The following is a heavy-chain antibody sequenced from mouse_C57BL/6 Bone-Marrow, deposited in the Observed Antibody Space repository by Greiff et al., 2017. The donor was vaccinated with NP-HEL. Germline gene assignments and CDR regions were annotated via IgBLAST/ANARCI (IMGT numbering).Heavy chain of an antibody. Sequence: LSFPSSVSPFPHSWLPFVPPRPGRGLEWIGRIDPNSGGTKYNEKFKSKATLTVDKPSSTAYMQLSSLTSEDSAVYYCARYYYGSGYFGYWGQGTTLTVSS. J-gene: IGHJ2*01. D-gene: IGHD1-1*01. CDR3: ARYYYGSGYFGY. CDR2: IDPNSGGT. V-gene: IGHV1-72*01. CDR1: VSPFPHSW.